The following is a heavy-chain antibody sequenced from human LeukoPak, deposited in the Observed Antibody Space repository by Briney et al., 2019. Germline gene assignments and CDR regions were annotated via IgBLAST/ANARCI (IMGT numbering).Heavy chain of an antibody. CDR2: IRYDGSNK. J-gene: IGHJ3*02. CDR3: ARYILEWFYRGDAFDI. D-gene: IGHD3-3*01. Sequence: GGSLRLSCAASEFTFSSYWMHWVRQAPGKGLEWVAFIRYDGSNKYYADSVKGRFTISRDNSKNTLYLQMNSLRVEDTAVYYCARYILEWFYRGDAFDIWGQGTMVTVSS. V-gene: IGHV3-33*08. CDR1: EFTFSSYW.